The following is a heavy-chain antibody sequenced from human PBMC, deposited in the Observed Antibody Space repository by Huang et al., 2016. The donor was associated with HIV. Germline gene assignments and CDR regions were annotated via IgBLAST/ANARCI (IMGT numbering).Heavy chain of an antibody. CDR1: DYTFTKYG. V-gene: IGHV1-18*04. J-gene: IGHJ6*02. Sequence: QVHLVQSGVDVKKPGASVKVSCKASDYTFTKYGFSWVRQAHGQGLEWRGWINTYKGNTNDAQKFQGRGTMTTDKSTNTAYMELGSLRYDDTAVYYCARDRVPAVRYYYGMDVWGQGTTVTVTS. CDR2: INTYKGNT. D-gene: IGHD3-16*02. CDR3: ARDRVPAVRYYYGMDV.